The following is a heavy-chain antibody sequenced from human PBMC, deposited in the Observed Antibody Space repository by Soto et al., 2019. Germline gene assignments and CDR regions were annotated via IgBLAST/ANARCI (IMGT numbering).Heavy chain of an antibody. CDR1: GFSLANYP. CDR2: SSPRGDTI. Sequence: GGSLRLSCVASGFSLANYPMNWVRHTPGKGLEWISYSSPRGDTIYYADSVESRFTISRDNARNSLSLHMSSLRDEDSALYYCAKGPHTNVGWPYYFESWGQGVPVTVT. D-gene: IGHD6-19*01. V-gene: IGHV3-48*02. CDR3: AKGPHTNVGWPYYFES. J-gene: IGHJ4*02.